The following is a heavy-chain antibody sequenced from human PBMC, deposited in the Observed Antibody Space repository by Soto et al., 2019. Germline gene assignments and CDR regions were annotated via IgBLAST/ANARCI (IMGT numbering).Heavy chain of an antibody. Sequence: PSETLSLTCVVSGGSLSSYYWSWIRQPPGKGLEWIGYIYYSGSTYYNPSLKSRVTISVDTSKNQFSLKLSSVTAADTAVYYCAREQIWGQGTLVTVSS. CDR1: GGSLSSYY. V-gene: IGHV4-30-4*01. J-gene: IGHJ4*02. CDR2: IYYSGST. CDR3: AREQI.